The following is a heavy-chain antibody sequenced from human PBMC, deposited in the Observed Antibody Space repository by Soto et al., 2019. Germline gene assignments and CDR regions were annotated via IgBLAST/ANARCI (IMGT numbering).Heavy chain of an antibody. V-gene: IGHV1-69*04. J-gene: IGHJ4*02. Sequence: AVKVSCKASGGTFSSYTISWVRQAPGQGLEWMGRIIPILGIANYAQKFQGRVTITADKSTSTAYMELSSLRSEDTAVYYCARDMDSSLIFDYWGQGTLVTVSS. CDR1: GGTFSSYT. D-gene: IGHD6-6*01. CDR2: IIPILGIA. CDR3: ARDMDSSLIFDY.